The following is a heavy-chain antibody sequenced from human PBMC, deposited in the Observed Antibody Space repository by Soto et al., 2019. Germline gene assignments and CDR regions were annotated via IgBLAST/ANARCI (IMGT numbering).Heavy chain of an antibody. CDR1: GFTFISYA. D-gene: IGHD3-16*02. CDR3: TTYDYIWGNYRYRWAY. V-gene: IGHV3-23*01. J-gene: IGHJ4*02. Sequence: PGGFLRLSCAASGFTFISYAMSWVRQAPGKGLEWVSAISGSGGSTYYADSVKGRFTISRDNSKNTLYLQMNSLRAEDTAVYYCTTYDYIWGNYRYRWAYWGQGTLVTVSS. CDR2: ISGSGGST.